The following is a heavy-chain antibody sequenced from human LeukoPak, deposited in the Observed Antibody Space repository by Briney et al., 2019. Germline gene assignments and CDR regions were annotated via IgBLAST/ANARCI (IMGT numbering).Heavy chain of an antibody. CDR1: GFTFSAYG. J-gene: IGHJ4*02. D-gene: IGHD6-19*01. CDR2: VRYNGNDK. Sequence: PGGSLRLSCAASGFTFSAYGMQWVRQAPGKGLEWVAFVRYNGNDKYYADSVKGRFTISRGNSKNTVYLQMNTLRAEDTAVYYCAKAGSGWYAPYWGQGTLVTVSS. V-gene: IGHV3-30*02. CDR3: AKAGSGWYAPY.